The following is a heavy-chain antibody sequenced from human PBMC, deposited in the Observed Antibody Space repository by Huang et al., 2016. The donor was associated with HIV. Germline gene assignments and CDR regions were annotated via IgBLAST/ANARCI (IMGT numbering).Heavy chain of an antibody. CDR1: GYSFSSYW. CDR2: ISPDDSDT. D-gene: IGHD6-6*01. J-gene: IGHJ4*02. V-gene: IGHV5-51*01. Sequence: VQLVQSGAEVKKPGESLKISCKGSGYSFSSYWIAWVRKMPGKGLEWSGIISPDDSDTTYSPSFEGQVTISADKSIGTAYLQWSSLKASDTAMYYCARRFSSSSGYFDYWGQGSLVTVSS. CDR3: ARRFSSSSGYFDY.